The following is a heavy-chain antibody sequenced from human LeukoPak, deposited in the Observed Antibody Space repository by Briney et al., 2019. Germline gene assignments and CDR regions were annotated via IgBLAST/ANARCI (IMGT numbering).Heavy chain of an antibody. D-gene: IGHD6-25*01. CDR2: IHKDGLHT. Sequence: GGSLRLSCAASGFTFNEFWMDWVRQAPGKGLMWVSRIHKDGLHTWYADSMKGRFTISRDNAEHTVYLQLNSLRVEATAVYYCARESEAAGTYYLDHWGQGNLVTVSS. V-gene: IGHV3-74*01. J-gene: IGHJ4*02. CDR3: ARESEAAGTYYLDH. CDR1: GFTFNEFW.